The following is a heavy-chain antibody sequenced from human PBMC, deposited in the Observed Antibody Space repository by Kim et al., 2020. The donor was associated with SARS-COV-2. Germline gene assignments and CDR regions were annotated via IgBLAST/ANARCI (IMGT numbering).Heavy chain of an antibody. CDR1: GFTFSSYW. V-gene: IGHV3-74*01. D-gene: IGHD6-13*01. CDR3: ARSSGGSIWYGD. CDR2: INSDGSST. J-gene: IGHJ4*02. Sequence: GGSLRLSCAASGFTFSSYWMHWVRQAPGKGLVWVSRINSDGSSTTYADSAKGRFTISRDNANNTLYLQMNSLRVEDTAVYYCARSSGGSIWYGDWGQGTLVTVS.